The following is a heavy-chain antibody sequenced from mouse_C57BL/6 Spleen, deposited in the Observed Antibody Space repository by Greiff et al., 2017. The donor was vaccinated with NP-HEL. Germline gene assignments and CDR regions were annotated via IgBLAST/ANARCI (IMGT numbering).Heavy chain of an antibody. V-gene: IGHV1-82*01. Sequence: VKLMESGPELVKPGASVKISCKASGYAFSSSWMNWVKQRPGKGLEWIGRIYPGDGDTNYNGKFKGKATLTADKSFSTAYMQLSSLTSEDSAVYFSARRTTVDWYFDVWGTGTTVTVSS. CDR2: IYPGDGDT. CDR3: ARRTTVDWYFDV. CDR1: GYAFSSSW. D-gene: IGHD1-1*01. J-gene: IGHJ1*03.